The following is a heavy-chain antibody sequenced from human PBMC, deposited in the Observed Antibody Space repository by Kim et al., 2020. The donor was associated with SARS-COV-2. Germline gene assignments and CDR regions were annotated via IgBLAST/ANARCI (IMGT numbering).Heavy chain of an antibody. J-gene: IGHJ6*03. D-gene: IGHD1-26*01. CDR2: FDPEDGKT. Sequence: ASVKVSCKVSGYTLTELSMHWVRQAPGKGLEWMGGFDPEDGKTIYAQKFQGRVTMTEDTSTDTAYMELSSLRSEDTAVYYCATGPVGATSYYYYMDVWGKGTTVTVS. CDR3: ATGPVGATSYYYYMDV. V-gene: IGHV1-24*01. CDR1: GYTLTELS.